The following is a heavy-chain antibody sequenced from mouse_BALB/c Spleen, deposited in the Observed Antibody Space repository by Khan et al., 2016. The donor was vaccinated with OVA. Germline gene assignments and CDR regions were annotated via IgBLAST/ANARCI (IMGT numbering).Heavy chain of an antibody. V-gene: IGHV14-3*02. CDR3: GRMGST. D-gene: IGHD1-1*01. Sequence: VQLKESGADLVKSGATVKLSCTASGLTFKDSYMHWLHQCPEKGLEWIGRIDPPNGNTKYAAKFPGQTTITADTSSNTAYLQISSLTSGDTAVYYCGRMGSTGGKGTTLTVSS. CDR1: GLTFKDSY. CDR2: IDPPNGNT. J-gene: IGHJ2*01.